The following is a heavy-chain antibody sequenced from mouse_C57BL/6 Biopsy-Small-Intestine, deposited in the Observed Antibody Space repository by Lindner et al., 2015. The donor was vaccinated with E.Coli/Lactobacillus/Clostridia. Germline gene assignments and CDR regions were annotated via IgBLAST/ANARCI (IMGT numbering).Heavy chain of an antibody. Sequence: VQLQESGPELVKPGASVKISCKASGYAFSSSWMNWVKQRPGKGLEWIGQIYPGDGDTNFNGKFKGKATLTIDKSSTTAYMELRSLTSEDTAVYYCAIRGIRGYYFDYWGQGTTLTVSS. CDR1: GYAFSSSW. CDR3: AIRGIRGYYFDY. J-gene: IGHJ2*01. CDR2: IYPGDGDT. V-gene: IGHV1-82*01. D-gene: IGHD5-2*01.